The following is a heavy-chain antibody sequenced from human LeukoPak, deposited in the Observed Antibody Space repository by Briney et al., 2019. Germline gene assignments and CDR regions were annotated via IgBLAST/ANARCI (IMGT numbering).Heavy chain of an antibody. CDR1: GGSISSYY. J-gene: IGHJ2*01. CDR3: ARVRGYCSGGSCYGYWYFDL. V-gene: IGHV4-59*01. Sequence: SETLSLTCTVSGGSISSYYWSWSRQPPGKGLEWIGYIYYSGSTNYNPSLKSRVTISVDTSKNQFSLKLSSVTAADTAVYYCARVRGYCSGGSCYGYWYFDLWGRGTLVTVSS. D-gene: IGHD2-15*01. CDR2: IYYSGST.